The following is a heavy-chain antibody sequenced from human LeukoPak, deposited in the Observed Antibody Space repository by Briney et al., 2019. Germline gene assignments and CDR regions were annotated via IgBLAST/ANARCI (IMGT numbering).Heavy chain of an antibody. CDR1: GFSVISSY. D-gene: IGHD3-22*01. V-gene: IGHV3-53*01. Sequence: GGSLRLSCAASGFSVISSYMSWVRQAPGKGLERVSVIYIDAGTNYADSVKGRFTISRDNAKSSLYLQMNTLRAEDTAVYYCARAGHVITMIVVLDAFDIWGQGTMVTVSS. J-gene: IGHJ3*02. CDR2: IYIDAGT. CDR3: ARAGHVITMIVVLDAFDI.